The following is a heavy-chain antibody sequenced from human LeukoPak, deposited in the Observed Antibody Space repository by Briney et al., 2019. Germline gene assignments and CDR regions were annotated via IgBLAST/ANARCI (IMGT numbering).Heavy chain of an antibody. CDR2: INSDGSST. V-gene: IGHV3-74*01. J-gene: IGHJ4*02. CDR3: ARVWYYDILTGYSPFDY. Sequence: PGGPLRLSCAASGFTFSSYWMHWVRQAPGKGLVWVSRINSDGSSTSYADSVKGRFTISRDNAKNTLYLQMNSLRAEDTAVYYCARVWYYDILTGYSPFDYWGQGTLVTVSS. D-gene: IGHD3-9*01. CDR1: GFTFSSYW.